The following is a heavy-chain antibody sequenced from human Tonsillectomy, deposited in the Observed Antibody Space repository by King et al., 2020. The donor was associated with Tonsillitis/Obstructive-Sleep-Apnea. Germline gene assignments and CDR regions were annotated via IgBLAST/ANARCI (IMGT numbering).Heavy chain of an antibody. Sequence: VQLVESGGGLVKPGGSLRLSCAASGFTFSSYSMNWVRQAPGKGLEWVSSISRSSSYIYYADSVKGRFTISRDNAKNSLYLQMNSLRAEDTAVYYCARDYGSSWYSEYYYYYMDVWGKGTTVTVSS. J-gene: IGHJ6*03. V-gene: IGHV3-21*01. CDR1: GFTFSSYS. CDR2: ISRSSSYI. CDR3: ARDYGSSWYSEYYYYYMDV. D-gene: IGHD6-13*01.